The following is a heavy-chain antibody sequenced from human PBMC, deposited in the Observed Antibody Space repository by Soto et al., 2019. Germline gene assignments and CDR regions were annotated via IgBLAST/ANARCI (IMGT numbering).Heavy chain of an antibody. V-gene: IGHV3-11*06. CDR1: GFTFSDYY. Sequence: QVQLVESGGGLVKPGGSLRLSCAASGFTFSDYYMSWIRQAPGKGLEWVSYISSSSSYTNYADSVKGRFTISRDNAKNSLYLQMNSLRAEDTAVYYCARDLEYYYDSSGYYGAFDIWGQGTMVTVSS. J-gene: IGHJ3*02. D-gene: IGHD3-22*01. CDR2: ISSSSSYT. CDR3: ARDLEYYYDSSGYYGAFDI.